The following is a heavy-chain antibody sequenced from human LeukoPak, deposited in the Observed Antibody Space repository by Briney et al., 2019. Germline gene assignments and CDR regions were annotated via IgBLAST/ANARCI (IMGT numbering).Heavy chain of an antibody. CDR1: GGTFSSYA. D-gene: IGHD2-8*01. Sequence: GSSVKVSCKASGGTFSSYAISWVRQAPGQGLEWVGGIIPIFGTANYAQKFQGRVTITADESTSTAYMELSSLRSEDTAVYYCARDRGDIVLMVYGNNWFDPWGQGTLVTVSS. J-gene: IGHJ5*02. CDR2: IIPIFGTA. CDR3: ARDRGDIVLMVYGNNWFDP. V-gene: IGHV1-69*01.